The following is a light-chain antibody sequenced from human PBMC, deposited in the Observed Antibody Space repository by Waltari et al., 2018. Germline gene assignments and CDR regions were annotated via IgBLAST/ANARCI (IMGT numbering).Light chain of an antibody. CDR3: CSHASNFVVV. CDR2: DVD. CDR1: NTDVGSHDY. Sequence: QSALIQPRPVSGSPGQSVTISCTGSNTDVGSHDYVSWSQQHPGKAPKLLIFDVDKRPSGIPDRFSGAKSGNTASLTISGLQPDDEAEYYCCSHASNFVVVFGGGTKLTVL. J-gene: IGLJ2*01. V-gene: IGLV2-11*01.